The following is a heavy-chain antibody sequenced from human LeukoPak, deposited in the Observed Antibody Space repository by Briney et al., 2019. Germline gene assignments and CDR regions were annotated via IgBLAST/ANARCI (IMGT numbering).Heavy chain of an antibody. J-gene: IGHJ4*02. Sequence: GGSLRLSCAASGFIVSGNHMNWVRLAPGKGLEWVGWISTYNGNTNYAPNIQDRVTMTTDTSTSTAYMELRSLRSDDTAVYYCGRALLGGSDIYTPFSYWGQGTLVTVSS. D-gene: IGHD3-10*01. CDR2: ISTYNGNT. CDR3: GRALLGGSDIYTPFSY. CDR1: GFIVSGNH. V-gene: IGHV1-18*04.